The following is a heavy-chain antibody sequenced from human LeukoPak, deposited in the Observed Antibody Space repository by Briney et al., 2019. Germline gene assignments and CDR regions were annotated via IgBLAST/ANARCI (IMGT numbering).Heavy chain of an antibody. Sequence: PGGSLRLSCAASGFTFGDYGMSWVRHAPGKGLEWVSSINWNGGSTVYADSVKGRFTISRDNAKNSLYLRMNSLRAEDTALYYCARDSTQPGPVVVAATYAGFDYWGQGTLVTVSS. J-gene: IGHJ4*02. CDR3: ARDSTQPGPVVVAATYAGFDY. CDR1: GFTFGDYG. V-gene: IGHV3-20*04. D-gene: IGHD2-15*01. CDR2: INWNGGST.